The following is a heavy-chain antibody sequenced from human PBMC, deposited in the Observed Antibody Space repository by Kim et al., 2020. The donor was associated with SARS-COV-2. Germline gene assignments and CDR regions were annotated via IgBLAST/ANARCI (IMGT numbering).Heavy chain of an antibody. D-gene: IGHD3-10*01. CDR1: GGSISSSSYY. CDR3: ARRGMVRGVIGLNYFDY. J-gene: IGHJ4*02. V-gene: IGHV4-39*01. CDR2: IYYSGST. Sequence: SETLSLTCTVSGGSISSSSYYWGWIRQPPGKGLEWIGSIYYSGSTYYNPSLKSRVTISVDTSKNQFSLKLSSVTTADTAVYYCARRGMVRGVIGLNYFDYWGQGTLVTVSS.